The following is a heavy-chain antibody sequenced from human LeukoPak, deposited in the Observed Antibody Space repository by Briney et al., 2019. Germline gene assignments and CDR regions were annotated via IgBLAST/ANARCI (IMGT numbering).Heavy chain of an antibody. Sequence: AASVKVSCKASGGTFSSYAISWVRQAPGQGLEWMGWISAYNGNTNYAQKLQGRVTMTTDTSTSTAYMELRSLRSDDTAVYYCARDLAAAGSSYSSGWYLGYYFDYWGQGTLVTVSS. CDR3: ARDLAAAGSSYSSGWYLGYYFDY. V-gene: IGHV1-18*01. CDR2: ISAYNGNT. CDR1: GGTFSSYA. D-gene: IGHD6-19*01. J-gene: IGHJ4*02.